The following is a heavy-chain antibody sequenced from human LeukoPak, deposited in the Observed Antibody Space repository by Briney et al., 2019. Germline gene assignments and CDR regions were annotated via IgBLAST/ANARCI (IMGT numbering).Heavy chain of an antibody. CDR3: ARDDSSSFYYYYGMDV. V-gene: IGHV1-18*04. CDR2: INPNSGNT. CDR1: GYTFTGYY. D-gene: IGHD6-6*01. Sequence: ASVKVSCKASGYTFTGYYMHWVRQAPGQGLEWMGWINPNSGNTNYAQKLQGRVTMTTDTSTSTAYMELRSLRSDDTAVYYCARDDSSSFYYYYGMDVWGQGTTVTVSS. J-gene: IGHJ6*02.